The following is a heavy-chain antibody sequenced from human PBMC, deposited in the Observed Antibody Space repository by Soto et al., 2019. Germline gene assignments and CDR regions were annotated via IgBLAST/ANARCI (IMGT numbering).Heavy chain of an antibody. D-gene: IGHD1-26*01. V-gene: IGHV3-23*01. Sequence: PGGSLRLSYAASGFTFMRNAMSWVRQAPGKGLEWVSGISGGGGATYYADSVKGRFTISRDNSKNTLYLQMNSLRAEDTAIYYCAKSEPYGSGSYYFDYWGQGT. J-gene: IGHJ4*02. CDR2: ISGGGGAT. CDR1: GFTFMRNA. CDR3: AKSEPYGSGSYYFDY.